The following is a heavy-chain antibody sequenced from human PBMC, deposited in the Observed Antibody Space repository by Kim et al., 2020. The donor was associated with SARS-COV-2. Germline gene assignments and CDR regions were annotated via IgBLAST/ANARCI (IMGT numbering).Heavy chain of an antibody. Sequence: THSGSNHYHPSLKSQFTISVNTSQNQFSLKLSSVTAADTAVYYCARGYYHWGQGTLVTVSS. V-gene: IGHV4-34*01. CDR2: THSGSN. D-gene: IGHD2-8*01. J-gene: IGHJ5*02. CDR3: ARGYYH.